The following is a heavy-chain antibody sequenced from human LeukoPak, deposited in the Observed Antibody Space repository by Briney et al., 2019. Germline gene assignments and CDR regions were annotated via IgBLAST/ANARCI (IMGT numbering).Heavy chain of an antibody. D-gene: IGHD4-17*01. V-gene: IGHV3-48*02. Sequence: GGSLRLSCSASGFTFTSYGMNWVRQAPGKGLEWLSYISSSGTTIYYADSVKGRFTISRDSAKNSLYLQMNSLRDEDTAVYYCARDNYGAYVELFDYWGQGTLVTVSS. CDR3: ARDNYGAYVELFDY. CDR2: ISSSGTTI. CDR1: GFTFTSYG. J-gene: IGHJ4*02.